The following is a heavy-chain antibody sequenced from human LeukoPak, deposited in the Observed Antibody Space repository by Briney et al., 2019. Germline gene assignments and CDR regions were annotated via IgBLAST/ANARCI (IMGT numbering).Heavy chain of an antibody. CDR1: GGSISSSSYY. CDR3: AKTGGYDFWSGDPDYYYYMDV. CDR2: IYYSGST. Sequence: SGTLSLTCAVSGGSISSSSYYWGWIRQPPGKGLEWIGSIYYSGSTYYNPSLKSRVTISVDTSKNQFSLKLSSVTAADTAVYYCAKTGGYDFWSGDPDYYYYMDVWGKGTTVTVSS. J-gene: IGHJ6*03. D-gene: IGHD3-3*01. V-gene: IGHV4-39*01.